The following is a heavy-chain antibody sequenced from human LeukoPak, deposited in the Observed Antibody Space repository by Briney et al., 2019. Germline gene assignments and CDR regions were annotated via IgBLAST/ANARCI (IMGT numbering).Heavy chain of an antibody. Sequence: GGSLRLSCAASGFTFSSYSMNWVRQAPGKGLEWVSYISSSSSTIYYADSVKGRFTISRDNSKNTLYLQMNSLRAEDAAVYYCARVMAGTDDVFDIWGQGTVVTVSS. J-gene: IGHJ3*02. CDR1: GFTFSSYS. CDR3: ARVMAGTDDVFDI. D-gene: IGHD6-19*01. CDR2: ISSSSSTI. V-gene: IGHV3-48*01.